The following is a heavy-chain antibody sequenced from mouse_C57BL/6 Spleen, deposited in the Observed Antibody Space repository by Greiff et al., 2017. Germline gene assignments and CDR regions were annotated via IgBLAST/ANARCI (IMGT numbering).Heavy chain of an antibody. CDR2: IDPEDGET. Sequence: EVHLVESGAELVKPGASVKLSCTASGFNIKDYYMHWVKQRTEQGLEWIGRIDPEDGETKSAPKFQGKATITADTSSNTAYLQLSSLTSEDTAVYYCALITTVVDYYAMDYWGQGTSVTVSS. J-gene: IGHJ4*01. CDR3: ALITTVVDYYAMDY. CDR1: GFNIKDYY. D-gene: IGHD1-1*01. V-gene: IGHV14-2*01.